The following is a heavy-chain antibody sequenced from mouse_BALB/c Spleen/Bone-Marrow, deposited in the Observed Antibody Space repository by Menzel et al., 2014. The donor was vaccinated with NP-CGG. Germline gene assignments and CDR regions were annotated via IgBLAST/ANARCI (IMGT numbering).Heavy chain of an antibody. V-gene: IGHV1S41*01. D-gene: IGHD3-3*01. CDR3: AKGGLHCFDY. J-gene: IGHJ2*01. CDR1: GYTFTSYW. Sequence: DLVKPGASVKLSCKASGYTFTSYWINWIKQRPGQGLEWIGCIAPGSGSSYYNEMFKGKATLTVDTSSSTAYIQLSRLSSEYSAVYFGAKGGLHCFDYWGQGTTLTVSA. CDR2: IAPGSGSS.